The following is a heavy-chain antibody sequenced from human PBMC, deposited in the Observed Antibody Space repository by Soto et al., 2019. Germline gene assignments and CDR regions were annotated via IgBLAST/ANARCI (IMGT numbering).Heavy chain of an antibody. Sequence: PSETQSLTCTVAGGYIRGYGWSWIRQPPGKGLEWIGYIYYSGSTNYNPSLKSRVTISVDTSKNQFSLKLSSVTAADTAVYYCASYDFWSGYYFGWGQGTLVTVSS. CDR3: ASYDFWSGYYFG. V-gene: IGHV4-59*08. D-gene: IGHD3-3*01. J-gene: IGHJ4*02. CDR1: GGYIRGYG. CDR2: IYYSGST.